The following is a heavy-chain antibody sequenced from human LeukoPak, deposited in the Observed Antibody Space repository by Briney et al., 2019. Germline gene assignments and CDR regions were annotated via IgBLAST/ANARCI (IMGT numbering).Heavy chain of an antibody. CDR3: ARVEAGRNYYYYMDV. Sequence: SETLSLTCTVSGGSISSYYWSWIRQPPGKGLEWIGYIYYSGSTNYNPSLKSRVTISVDTSKNQFSLKLSSVTAADTAVYHCARVEAGRNYYYYMDVWGKGTTVTVSS. CDR1: GGSISSYY. J-gene: IGHJ6*03. V-gene: IGHV4-59*01. CDR2: IYYSGST.